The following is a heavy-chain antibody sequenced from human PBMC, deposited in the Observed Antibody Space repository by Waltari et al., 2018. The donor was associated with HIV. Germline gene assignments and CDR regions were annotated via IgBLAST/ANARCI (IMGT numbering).Heavy chain of an antibody. CDR3: ARGTNWNTVHFYGLDV. CDR1: GSYLSGSA. D-gene: IGHD1-1*01. Sequence: QVRLEQWGAGLLKPSETLSLTCAVYGSYLSGSAWTWIRQAPGKGLEWVGEINHNGRTKYNPSLMSRLTISVDTSKNQFSLKMMSAGAADAAIYYCARGTNWNTVHFYGLDVWGQGITVSVSS. J-gene: IGHJ6*02. V-gene: IGHV4-34*01. CDR2: INHNGRT.